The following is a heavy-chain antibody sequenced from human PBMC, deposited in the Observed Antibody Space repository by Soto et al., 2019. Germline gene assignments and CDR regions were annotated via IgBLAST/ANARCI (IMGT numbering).Heavy chain of an antibody. CDR2: IWYDGSKK. V-gene: IGHV3-33*01. CDR1: GLTFRNYG. Sequence: QVQLVESGGGVVQTGGSLRLSCAASGLTFRNYGMHWVRQVPGKGLEWVAVIWYDGSKKNYADSVKGRFTISRDNSKNTLYLQMNSLRAEDTAVYYCATWRGNWYAVDYWGQGALVTVSS. D-gene: IGHD6-13*01. CDR3: ATWRGNWYAVDY. J-gene: IGHJ4*02.